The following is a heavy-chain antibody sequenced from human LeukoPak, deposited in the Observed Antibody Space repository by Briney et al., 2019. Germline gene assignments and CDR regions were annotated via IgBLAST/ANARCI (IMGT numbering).Heavy chain of an antibody. CDR3: ARGGGVAVADYFFDY. CDR2: INHSGIT. D-gene: IGHD6-19*01. J-gene: IGHJ4*02. CDR1: GESFSNYF. Sequence: PETLSLTCAVSGESFSNYFWSWIRQPPGKGLEWIGEINHSGITNYNPSLKSRVTVSVDTAKNQLSLKLSSVTAADTAVYYCARGGGVAVADYFFDYWGQGTLVTVSS. V-gene: IGHV4-34*01.